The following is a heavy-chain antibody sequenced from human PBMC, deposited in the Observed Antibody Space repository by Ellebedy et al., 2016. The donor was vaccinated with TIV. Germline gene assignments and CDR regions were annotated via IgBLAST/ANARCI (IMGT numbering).Heavy chain of an antibody. J-gene: IGHJ5*02. CDR1: GYNFINYG. Sequence: AASVKVSCKSSGYNFINYGISWVRQAPGQGLEWMGWVSPYNGDTKYEQSLQDRVTVTTDMSTSTAYMELRSLRSDDTAVYYCARDHCTTTSCYILGPWGHGTLVTVSS. CDR2: VSPYNGDT. D-gene: IGHD2-2*02. CDR3: ARDHCTTTSCYILGP. V-gene: IGHV1-18*01.